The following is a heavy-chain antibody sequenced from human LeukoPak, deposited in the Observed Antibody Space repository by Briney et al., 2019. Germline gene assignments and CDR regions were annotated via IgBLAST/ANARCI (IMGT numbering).Heavy chain of an antibody. CDR3: ARGLGFDY. CDR1: GGSISSGSYY. Sequence: SQTLSLTCTVSGGSISSGSYYWSWIRQPAGKGLEWIGRIYTSGGTNYNPSLKSRVTISVDTSKNQFSLKLSSVTAADTAVYYCARGLGFDYWGQGTLVTVSS. J-gene: IGHJ4*02. D-gene: IGHD7-27*01. V-gene: IGHV4-61*02. CDR2: IYTSGGT.